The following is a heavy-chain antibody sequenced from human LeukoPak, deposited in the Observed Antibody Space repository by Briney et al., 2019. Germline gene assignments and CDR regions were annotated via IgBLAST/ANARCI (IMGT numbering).Heavy chain of an antibody. CDR1: GVTLSSYA. V-gene: IGHV3-23*01. Sequence: GGTLRLSCAASGVTLSSYATSWVRQAPGKGLEWVSAITGSGGSTYYADSVEGRFTISRDNSERTLYLQMNSLRAEDTGVYYCARYCSSTSCYRSPDAFDIWGQGTMVTVSS. CDR3: ARYCSSTSCYRSPDAFDI. D-gene: IGHD2-2*01. CDR2: ITGSGGST. J-gene: IGHJ3*02.